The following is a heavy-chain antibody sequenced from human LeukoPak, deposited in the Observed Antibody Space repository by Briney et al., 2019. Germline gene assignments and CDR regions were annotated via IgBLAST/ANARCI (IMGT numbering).Heavy chain of an antibody. CDR3: AKSRGSTTSANSMDV. V-gene: IGHV3-23*01. CDR2: ISGTCGNT. Sequence: GGSLRLSCAASGFTFSSYAMSWVRLAPGKGLEWVSGISGTCGNTYYADSVKGRFTISRDNSKNTLYLQMNTLRAEVTAIYYCAKSRGSTTSANSMDVWGQGTTVTVSS. D-gene: IGHD2-2*01. J-gene: IGHJ6*02. CDR1: GFTFSSYA.